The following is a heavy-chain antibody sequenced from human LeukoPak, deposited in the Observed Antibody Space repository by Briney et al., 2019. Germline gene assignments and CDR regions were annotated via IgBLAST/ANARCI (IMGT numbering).Heavy chain of an antibody. Sequence: GASVKFSCKASGYTFTSYAISWVRQAPGQGLEWMGGIIPIFGTANYAQKFQGRVTITADKSTSTAYMELSSLRSEDTAVYYCAIRWAVAAPVDYWGQGTLVTVSS. CDR2: IIPIFGTA. D-gene: IGHD6-19*01. V-gene: IGHV1-69*06. CDR1: GYTFTSYA. J-gene: IGHJ4*02. CDR3: AIRWAVAAPVDY.